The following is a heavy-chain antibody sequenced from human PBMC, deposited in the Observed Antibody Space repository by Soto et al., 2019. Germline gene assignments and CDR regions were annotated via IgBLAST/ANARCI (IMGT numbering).Heavy chain of an antibody. D-gene: IGHD2-2*01. Sequence: PSETLSLTCTFSGGSIRSGGYYWTWIRQHPGKGLEWIGYIYYTGSTYYNPSLKSRVTISVDTSKNQFSLKLSSVTAADTAVYYCARANLGYCSSTSCRSNWFDPWGQGTLVTVSS. CDR3: ARANLGYCSSTSCRSNWFDP. V-gene: IGHV4-31*03. J-gene: IGHJ5*02. CDR2: IYYTGST. CDR1: GGSIRSGGYY.